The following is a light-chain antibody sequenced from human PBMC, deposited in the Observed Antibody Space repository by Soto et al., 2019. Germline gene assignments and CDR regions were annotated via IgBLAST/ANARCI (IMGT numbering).Light chain of an antibody. CDR2: AAS. CDR3: QQAYSLPVT. Sequence: DIPLTQSPSSVSASVGDRVTLTCRASQGISNWLAWYQQKPGKAPKLLISAASTLQSGVPSRFSGSFSGTDFTLTITSLQAEDFATYFCQQAYSLPVTFGQGTKVEIK. CDR1: QGISNW. J-gene: IGKJ2*01. V-gene: IGKV1-12*01.